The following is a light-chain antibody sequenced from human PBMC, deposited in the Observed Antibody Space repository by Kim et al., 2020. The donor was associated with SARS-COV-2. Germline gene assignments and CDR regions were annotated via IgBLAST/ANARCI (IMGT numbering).Light chain of an antibody. CDR1: QNVYNS. J-gene: IGKJ4*01. Sequence: EIVLTQSPATLSLSPGERATLSCRASQNVYNSLAWYQVKPGQAPRLLVYEASKRATGIPPRFRGSGSGTDFTLTINNLEPEDFAVYFCQQRTDWPPLTFGGGTKVDIK. CDR2: EAS. V-gene: IGKV3-11*01. CDR3: QQRTDWPPLT.